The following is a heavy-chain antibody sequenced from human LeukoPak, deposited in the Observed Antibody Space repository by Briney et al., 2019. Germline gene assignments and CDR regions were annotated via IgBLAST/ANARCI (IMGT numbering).Heavy chain of an antibody. J-gene: IGHJ4*02. Sequence: PGGSLRLSCAASGFTFSDHYMDWARQAPGKGPEWVGRIRNKANSYTTDYAASVKGRFTISRDDSQNSVYLRLNSLKTEDTAVYYCASGVWDSSGYYYNYWGQGTLVTVSS. CDR1: GFTFSDHY. CDR3: ASGVWDSSGYYYNY. D-gene: IGHD3-22*01. CDR2: IRNKANSYTT. V-gene: IGHV3-72*01.